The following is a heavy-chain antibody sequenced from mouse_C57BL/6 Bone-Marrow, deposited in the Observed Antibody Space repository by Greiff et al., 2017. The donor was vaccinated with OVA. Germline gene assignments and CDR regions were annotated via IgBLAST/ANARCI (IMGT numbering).Heavy chain of an antibody. CDR1: GFTFSSYG. J-gene: IGHJ2*01. CDR3: ARHGDYGSFFDY. V-gene: IGHV5-6*01. CDR2: LSSGGSYT. D-gene: IGHD1-1*01. Sequence: EVKLMESGGDLVKPGGSLKLSCAASGFTFSSYGMSWVRQTPDKRLAWVATLSSGGSYTYYPDSVKGRFTISRDTAKNTLYLQMSSLKSEDTAMYYGARHGDYGSFFDYWGQGTTLTVSS.